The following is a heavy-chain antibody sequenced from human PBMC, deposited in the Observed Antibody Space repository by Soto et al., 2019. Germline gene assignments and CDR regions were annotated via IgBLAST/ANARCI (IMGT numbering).Heavy chain of an antibody. CDR1: GYTVTGYY. D-gene: IGHD2-21*01. CDR3: ERERYKVISDGMDG. J-gene: IGHJ6*02. CDR2: INPETGAT. V-gene: IGHV1-2*02. Sequence: ASVKVSCKASGYTVTGYYAHWVGETPGQGLKRMGWINPETGATSYAQKCQGRVTFSRDTSINTAYLELRSLRFGDAAVYSWERERYKVISDGMDGWREGPTV.